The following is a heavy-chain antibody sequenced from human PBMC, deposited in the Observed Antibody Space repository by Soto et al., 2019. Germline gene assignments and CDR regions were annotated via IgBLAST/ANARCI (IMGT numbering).Heavy chain of an antibody. CDR1: GFTFSRHT. CDR3: VKDEGIEAMDV. Sequence: EVQLVESGGGLVKPGGSLRLSCVTSGFTFSRHTMNWVRQAPGTGLEWVASITSRGSYVYYADSVKGRFSASRDNAKNSRALQMDSLRPDDTAIYFGVKDEGIEAMDVWGQGTTVTVSS. V-gene: IGHV3-21*01. D-gene: IGHD3-16*02. J-gene: IGHJ6*02. CDR2: ITSRGSYV.